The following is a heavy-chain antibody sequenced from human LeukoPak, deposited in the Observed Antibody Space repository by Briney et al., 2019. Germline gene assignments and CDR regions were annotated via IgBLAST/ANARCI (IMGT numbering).Heavy chain of an antibody. D-gene: IGHD5-12*01. CDR3: ARRGYSGGGNWLDL. J-gene: IGHJ5*02. V-gene: IGHV4-59*13. CDR1: GGSFSPYY. CDR2: IQHSGTT. Sequence: PSETLSLTCTVSGGSFSPYYWGWIRQPPGKGLEWFGYIQHSGTTNYNPSLKSRVTISLDTSNSQFSLKLSSVTAADTAVYYCARRGYSGGGNWLDLWGQGTLVTVSS.